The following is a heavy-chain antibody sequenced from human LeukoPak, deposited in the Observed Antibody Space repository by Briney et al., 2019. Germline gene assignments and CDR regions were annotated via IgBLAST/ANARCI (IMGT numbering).Heavy chain of an antibody. J-gene: IGHJ5*02. CDR3: ARQVDP. V-gene: IGHV4-61*02. Sequence: SETLSLTCTVSGGFISSGNYYWTWIRQSAGKGLDWIGRISTSGSTNYNPSLKSRVTISLDTSKNQFSVKLTAVTAADTAVYYCARQVDPWGQGTLVTVSS. CDR2: ISTSGST. CDR1: GGFISSGNYY.